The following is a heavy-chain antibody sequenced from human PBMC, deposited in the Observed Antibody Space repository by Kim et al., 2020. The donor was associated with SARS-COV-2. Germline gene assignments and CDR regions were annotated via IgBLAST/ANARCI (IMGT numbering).Heavy chain of an antibody. Sequence: PGGSLRLSCAASGFTFSSYSMNWVRQAPGKGLEWVSYISSSSSTIYYADSVKGRFTISRDNAKNSLYLQMNSLRDEDTAVYYCAREGGYCSSTSCRRDAFDIWGQGTMVTVSS. V-gene: IGHV3-48*02. J-gene: IGHJ3*02. CDR3: AREGGYCSSTSCRRDAFDI. CDR2: ISSSSSTI. D-gene: IGHD2-2*01. CDR1: GFTFSSYS.